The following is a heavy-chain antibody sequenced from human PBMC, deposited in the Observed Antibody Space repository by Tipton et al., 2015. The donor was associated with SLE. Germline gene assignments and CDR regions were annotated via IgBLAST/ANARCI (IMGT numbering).Heavy chain of an antibody. D-gene: IGHD5-18*01. CDR2: MNTYSGTT. J-gene: IGHJ5*01. Sequence: QLVQSGPEVKKPGASVRVSCKASGYTFITYDINWVRQATGQGLEWMGWMNTYSGTTGYAQKIQGRVTMTRNTSIGTAYMDLTSPRSEDTAVYDCARGTSTGYSFGGWVDSWGQGSLVTVSS. CDR3: ARGTSTGYSFGGWVDS. CDR1: GYTFITYD. V-gene: IGHV1-8*01.